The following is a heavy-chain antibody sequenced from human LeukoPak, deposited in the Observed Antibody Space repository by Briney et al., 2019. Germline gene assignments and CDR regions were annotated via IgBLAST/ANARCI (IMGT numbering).Heavy chain of an antibody. CDR3: ARGARVASYTYYYMDV. CDR1: GGSISSYY. J-gene: IGHJ6*03. V-gene: IGHV4-59*01. D-gene: IGHD1-26*01. CDR2: IYYSGST. Sequence: PSETLSLTCTVSGGSISSYYWSWIRQPPGKGLEWIGYIYYSGSTNYNPSLKSRVTISVDTSKNQFSLKLSSVTAADTAVYYCARGARVASYTYYYMDVWGKGTPVTVSS.